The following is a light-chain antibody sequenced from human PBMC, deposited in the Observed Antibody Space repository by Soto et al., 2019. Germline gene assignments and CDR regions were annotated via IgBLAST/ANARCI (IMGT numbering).Light chain of an antibody. Sequence: VLTQSPASLSLSPGEIAALSCRASQSVSTSHLVWYQQKPGQAPRLLIYGASTRATGIPDRFSGSGSGTDFTLTISRLEPEDFALYYCHQYGTSYTFGQGTKLEI. V-gene: IGKV3-20*01. CDR3: HQYGTSYT. CDR1: QSVSTSH. J-gene: IGKJ2*01. CDR2: GAS.